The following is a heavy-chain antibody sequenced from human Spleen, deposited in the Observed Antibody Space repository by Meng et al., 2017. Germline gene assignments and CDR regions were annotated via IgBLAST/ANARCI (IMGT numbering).Heavy chain of an antibody. CDR3: ARGFAPVAPGAFDY. CDR2: TNYGSKWSH. D-gene: IGHD2-2*01. V-gene: IGHV6-1*01. Sequence: QVQLKQSGPGLVKPSQTRSLPCAISGDSVSSNRAAWNWIRQSPSRGLEWLGRTNYGSKWSHDYAVSVKSRITINADASKNQFSLQLNSVTPGDTAVYYCARGFAPVAPGAFDYWGQGTLVTVSS. CDR1: GDSVSSNRAA. J-gene: IGHJ4*02.